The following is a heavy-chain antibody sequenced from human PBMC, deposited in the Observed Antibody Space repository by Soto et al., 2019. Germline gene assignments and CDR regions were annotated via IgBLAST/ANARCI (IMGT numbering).Heavy chain of an antibody. D-gene: IGHD1-26*01. J-gene: IGHJ4*02. CDR2: IRSKSYGGTA. V-gene: IGHV3-49*05. CDR1: GFNFGDYA. Sequence: EVHLVESGGGLVKPGRSLRLSCTASGFNFGDYAVSWFRQAPGKGLEWVGFIRSKSYGGTADYAASVEDRFTISRDDSNSIAYLQMNSLKLEDTAVYYCTRPHDCGSYYYFDYWGQGSLVTVSS. CDR3: TRPHDCGSYYYFDY.